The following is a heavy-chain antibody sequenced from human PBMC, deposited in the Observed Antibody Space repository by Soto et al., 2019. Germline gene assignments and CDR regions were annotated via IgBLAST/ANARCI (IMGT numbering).Heavy chain of an antibody. J-gene: IGHJ4*02. CDR1: GFTFSSYD. CDR2: IGVYANT. D-gene: IGHD1-26*01. V-gene: IGHV3-23*01. CDR3: AKESTVGSPGDYFDS. Sequence: EVELLESGGDLVQPGGSLRLSCAASGFTFSSYDMNWVRQAPGKGLEWVSAIGVYANTYYADSAKGRFTISRDDSRNTVHLQLNSLRVDDTAVYYCAKESTVGSPGDYFDSWGQGTLVTVSS.